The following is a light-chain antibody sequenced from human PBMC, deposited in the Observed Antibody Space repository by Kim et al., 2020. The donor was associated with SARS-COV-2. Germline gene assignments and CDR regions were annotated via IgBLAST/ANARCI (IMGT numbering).Light chain of an antibody. V-gene: IGLV3-21*04. CDR2: YDS. J-gene: IGLJ3*02. CDR1: NIGSKS. CDR3: QVWDSSSDHWV. Sequence: APGKRASITCGGNNIGSKSVHWYQQKPGQAPVLVIYYDSDRPSGIPERFSGSNSGNTATLTISRVEAGDEADYYCQVWDSSSDHWVFGGGTQLTVL.